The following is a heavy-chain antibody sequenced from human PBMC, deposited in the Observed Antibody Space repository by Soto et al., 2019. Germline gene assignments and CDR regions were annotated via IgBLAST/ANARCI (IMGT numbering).Heavy chain of an antibody. CDR2: IYYSGYT. J-gene: IGHJ2*01. V-gene: IGHV4-39*01. Sequence: SETLSLTCSVSGGSINSNNYYWGWIRQPPGKGLEWIESIYYSGYTYYNPSLKSRITTSLDTSKNQVSLKLSSVTAADTAVYYCARHVGSGSYADWCFDIWGRGTLVTVSS. CDR3: ARHVGSGSYADWCFDI. D-gene: IGHD3-10*01. CDR1: GGSINSNNYY.